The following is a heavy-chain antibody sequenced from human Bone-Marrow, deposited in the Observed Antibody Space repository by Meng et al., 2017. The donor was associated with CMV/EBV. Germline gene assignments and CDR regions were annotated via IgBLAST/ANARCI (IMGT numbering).Heavy chain of an antibody. V-gene: IGHV3-7*01. CDR3: ARLSSSDDALDV. D-gene: IGHD6-6*01. J-gene: IGHJ3*01. CDR2: IKQDGNEK. Sequence: GGSLRLSCAASGFTFSNYWMSWVRLAPGKWLEWVANIKQDGNEKYHVDSVKGRFTISRDNAKNSLYLQMNSLRAEDTAVYYCARLSSSDDALDVWGQGTMVTVSS. CDR1: GFTFSNYW.